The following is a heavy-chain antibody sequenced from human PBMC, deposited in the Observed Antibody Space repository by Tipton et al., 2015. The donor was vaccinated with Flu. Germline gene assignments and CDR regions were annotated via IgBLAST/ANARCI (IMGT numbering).Heavy chain of an antibody. CDR1: GFTFSSYW. J-gene: IGHJ6*02. V-gene: IGHV3-7*01. CDR2: IKQDGSEK. D-gene: IGHD3-3*01. CDR3: ASWSGVLEGYYYGMDV. Sequence: GSLRLSCAASGFTFSSYWMSWVRQAPGKGLEWVANIKQDGSEKYYVDSVKGRFTISRDNAKNSLYLQMNSLRAEDTAVYYCASWSGVLEGYYYGMDVWGQRTTVTVSS.